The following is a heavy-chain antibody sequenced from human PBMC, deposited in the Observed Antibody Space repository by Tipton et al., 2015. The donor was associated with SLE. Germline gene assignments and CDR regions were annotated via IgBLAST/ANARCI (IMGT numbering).Heavy chain of an antibody. CDR2: ISAYDGNR. V-gene: IGHV1-18*01. CDR3: ARDRSFDFWSGYPSYDAFDI. D-gene: IGHD3-3*01. Sequence: QLVQSGAEVKKPGASVKVSRKASGYTFANHGINWVRQAPGQGLEWMGWISAYDGNRRYADKFQGRATMTTDTSTNTAYMELRSLRSDDTAVYYCARDRSFDFWSGYPSYDAFDIWGQGTKVTVSS. CDR1: GYTFANHG. J-gene: IGHJ3*02.